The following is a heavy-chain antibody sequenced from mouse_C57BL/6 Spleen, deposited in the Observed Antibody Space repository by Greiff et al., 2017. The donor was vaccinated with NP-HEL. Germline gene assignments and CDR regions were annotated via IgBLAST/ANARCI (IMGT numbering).Heavy chain of an antibody. D-gene: IGHD1-1*01. Sequence: VQLQQPGAELVKPGASVKLSCKASGYTFTSYWMHWVKQRPGQGLEWIGMIHPNSGSTNYNEKFKSKATLTVDKSSSTAYMQLSSLTSEDSAVYYCARSNYYGSFYYFDYWGQGTTLTVSS. V-gene: IGHV1-64*01. J-gene: IGHJ2*01. CDR1: GYTFTSYW. CDR3: ARSNYYGSFYYFDY. CDR2: IHPNSGST.